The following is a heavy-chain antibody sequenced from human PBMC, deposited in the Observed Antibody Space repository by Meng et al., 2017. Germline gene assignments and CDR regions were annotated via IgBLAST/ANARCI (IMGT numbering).Heavy chain of an antibody. CDR1: GYTFTGYY. J-gene: IGHJ4*02. CDR2: INPNSGGT. D-gene: IGHD3-10*01. V-gene: IGHV1-2*06. CDR3: ARMNYGSGSRRLDY. Sequence: QWQRVQSGAEVKKPGASVKVSCKASGYTFTGYYMHWVRQAPGQGLEWMGRINPNSGGTNYAQKFQGRVTMTRDTSISTAYMELSRLRSDDTAVYYCARMNYGSGSRRLDYWGQGTLVTVSS.